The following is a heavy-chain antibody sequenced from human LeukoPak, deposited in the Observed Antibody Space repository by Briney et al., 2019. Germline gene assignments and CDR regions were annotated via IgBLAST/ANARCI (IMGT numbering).Heavy chain of an antibody. CDR2: IRYDGSNK. D-gene: IGHD5-12*01. CDR1: GFTFSSYG. CDR3: AKDGYSGYDHDAFDI. V-gene: IGHV3-30*02. Sequence: GGSLRLSCAASGFTFSSYGMHWVRQAPGKGLEWVAFIRYDGSNKYYADSVKGRFTISRDNSKNTLYLQMNSLRAEDTAVYYCAKDGYSGYDHDAFDIWGQGTMVTVSS. J-gene: IGHJ3*02.